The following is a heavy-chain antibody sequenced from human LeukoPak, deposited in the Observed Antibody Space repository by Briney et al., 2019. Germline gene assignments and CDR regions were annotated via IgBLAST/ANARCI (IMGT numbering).Heavy chain of an antibody. CDR3: ARVVGGFYYYYYMDV. CDR2: IRYDGSNK. CDR1: GFTFSSYG. Sequence: GGSLRLSCAASGFTFSSYGMHWVRQAPGKGLEWVAFIRYDGSNKYYADSVKGRFTISRDNSKNSLYLQMNSLRAEDTAVYYCARVVGGFYYYYYMDVWGKGTTVTVSS. J-gene: IGHJ6*03. D-gene: IGHD2-15*01. V-gene: IGHV3-30*02.